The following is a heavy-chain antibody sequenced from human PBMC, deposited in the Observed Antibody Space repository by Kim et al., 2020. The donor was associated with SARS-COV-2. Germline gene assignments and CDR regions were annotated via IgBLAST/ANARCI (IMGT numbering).Heavy chain of an antibody. Sequence: SETLSLTCTVSGGSISSGDYYWSWIRQPPGKGLEWIGYIYYSGSTYYNPSLKSRVTISVDTSKNQFSLKLSSVTAADTAVYYCASGTTVTPYYYYYYGMDVWGQGTTVTVSS. D-gene: IGHD4-17*01. CDR3: ASGTTVTPYYYYYYGMDV. CDR1: GGSISSGDYY. V-gene: IGHV4-30-4*01. CDR2: IYYSGST. J-gene: IGHJ6*02.